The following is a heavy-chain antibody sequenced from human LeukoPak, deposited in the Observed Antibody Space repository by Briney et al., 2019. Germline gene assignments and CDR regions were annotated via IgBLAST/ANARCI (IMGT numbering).Heavy chain of an antibody. Sequence: SETLSLTCTVSGGSISSSNYYYWGWIRQPPGKGLEWIGSIYYSGSTYYNPSLKSRVTIDTSKNQFSLKLSSVTAADTAVYYCARERGGDYDDTGFDYWGQGTLVTVSS. J-gene: IGHJ4*02. V-gene: IGHV4-39*07. CDR3: ARERGGDYDDTGFDY. CDR2: IYYSGST. CDR1: GGSISSSNYYY. D-gene: IGHD4-17*01.